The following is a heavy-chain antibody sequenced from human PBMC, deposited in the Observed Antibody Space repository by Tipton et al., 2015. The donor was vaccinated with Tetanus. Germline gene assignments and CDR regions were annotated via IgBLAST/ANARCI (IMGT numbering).Heavy chain of an antibody. J-gene: IGHJ4*02. Sequence: QLVQSGAEMKKPGASVKVSCKASGYTFSNYGITWVRQAPGQGLEWMGWVSPYNGDTFFAQNVQGRVTMTTDTSTSTAYMELRTLRSDDTAVYYCATFYYGSGSYRGGLRKFDCWGQGTLVTVSS. CDR2: VSPYNGDT. CDR1: GYTFSNYG. D-gene: IGHD3-10*01. CDR3: ATFYYGSGSYRGGLRKFDC. V-gene: IGHV1-18*01.